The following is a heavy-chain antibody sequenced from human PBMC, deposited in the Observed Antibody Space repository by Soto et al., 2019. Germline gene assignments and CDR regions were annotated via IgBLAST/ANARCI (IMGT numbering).Heavy chain of an antibody. J-gene: IGHJ4*02. Sequence: GGSLRPSCEASGFTFSRVSINWVRQVPGKGLEWVASISSGSSDTWHADPVKGRFSISRDNAQNSLFLQMNTLSPDDTAMYYCARVAYWGPGTQVTVSS. CDR1: GFTFSRVS. V-gene: IGHV3-21*01. CDR2: ISSGSSDT. CDR3: ARVAY.